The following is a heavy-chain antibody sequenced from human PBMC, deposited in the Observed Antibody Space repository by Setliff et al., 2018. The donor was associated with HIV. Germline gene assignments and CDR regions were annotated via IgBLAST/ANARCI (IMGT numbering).Heavy chain of an antibody. CDR1: GFIVSSNY. CDR2: IYSGGGT. Sequence: TGGSLRLSCAASGFIVSSNYMTWVRQAPGKGLEWVSVIYSGGGTNYADSVKGRFIISRDNSKNTLYLQMNTLRAEDTAVYYCARARGGSGWYEGGVFDIWGQGTMVTVSS. CDR3: ARARGGSGWYEGGVFDI. J-gene: IGHJ3*02. D-gene: IGHD6-19*01. V-gene: IGHV3-53*01.